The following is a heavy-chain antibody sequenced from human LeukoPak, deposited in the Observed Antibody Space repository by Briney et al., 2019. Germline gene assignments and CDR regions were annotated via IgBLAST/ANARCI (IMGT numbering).Heavy chain of an antibody. J-gene: IGHJ4*02. V-gene: IGHV1-69*13. CDR1: GGTFSSYA. Sequence: GASVKVSCKASGGTFSSYAISWVRQAAGQGLEWMGGIIPIFGTANYAQKFQGRVTITADESTSTAYMELSSLRSEDTAVYYCARSVLQSFEIDYWGQGTLVTVSS. CDR2: IIPIFGTA. D-gene: IGHD3-9*01. CDR3: ARSVLQSFEIDY.